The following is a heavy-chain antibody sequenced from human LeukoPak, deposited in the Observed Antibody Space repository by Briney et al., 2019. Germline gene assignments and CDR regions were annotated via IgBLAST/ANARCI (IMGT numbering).Heavy chain of an antibody. CDR1: GGSINNYY. D-gene: IGHD4-11*01. V-gene: IGHV4-59*01. J-gene: IGHJ4*02. CDR2: IYYNGNT. CDR3: ARIQYNGGESFDS. Sequence: SETLSLTCSVSGGSINNYYWSWIRQPPGKILEWMGYIYYNGNTDYNPSLRSRVTMSVDTSKNQFFLSLRSVTAADTAVYYCARIQYNGGESFDSWGQGALVTVSS.